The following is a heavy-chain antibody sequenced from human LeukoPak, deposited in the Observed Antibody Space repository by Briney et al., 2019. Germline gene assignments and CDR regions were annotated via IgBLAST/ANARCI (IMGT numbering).Heavy chain of an antibody. J-gene: IGHJ6*02. D-gene: IGHD3-22*01. V-gene: IGHV1-69*13. Sequence: SVKVSCKASGGTFSSYAISWVRQAPGQGLEWMGGIIPIFGSANYAQKFQGRVTITADESTSTAYMELSSLRSEDTAVYYCARDQVDSSVIYGMDVWGQGTTVTVSS. CDR1: GGTFSSYA. CDR3: ARDQVDSSVIYGMDV. CDR2: IIPIFGSA.